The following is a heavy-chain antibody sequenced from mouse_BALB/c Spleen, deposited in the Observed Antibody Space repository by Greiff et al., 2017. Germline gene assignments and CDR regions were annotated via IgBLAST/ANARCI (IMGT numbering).Heavy chain of an antibody. V-gene: IGHV14-3*02. Sequence: VQLQESGAELVKPGASVKLSCTASGFTFNGSYMHWVKQRPEQGLEWIGWIDPANGNTKYDTKFKGKATITADTSSNTSYLQLSSLTSEDTAVYYWANWGFCGSYWFAYWGQGTLVTVSA. CDR2: IDPANGNT. CDR1: GFTFNGSY. D-gene: IGHD1-1*02. J-gene: IGHJ3*01. CDR3: ANWGFCGSYWFAY.